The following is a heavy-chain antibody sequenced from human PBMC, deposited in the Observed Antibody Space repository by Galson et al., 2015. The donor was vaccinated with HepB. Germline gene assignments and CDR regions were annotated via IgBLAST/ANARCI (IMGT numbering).Heavy chain of an antibody. CDR2: FDPEDGET. Sequence: SVKVSCKVSGYTLTELSMHWVRQAPGKGLEWMGGFDPEDGETIYAQKFQGRVTMTEDTSTDTAYMELSSLRSEDTAVYYCARYPGSGSYLGSGAFDVWGQGTMVTVSS. CDR1: GYTLTELS. D-gene: IGHD3-10*01. CDR3: ARYPGSGSYLGSGAFDV. J-gene: IGHJ3*01. V-gene: IGHV1-24*01.